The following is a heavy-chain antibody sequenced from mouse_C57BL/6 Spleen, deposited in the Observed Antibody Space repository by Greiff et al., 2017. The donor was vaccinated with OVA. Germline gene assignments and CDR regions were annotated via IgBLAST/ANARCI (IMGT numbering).Heavy chain of an antibody. CDR2: INPYNGGT. J-gene: IGHJ4*01. CDR1: GYTFTDYY. D-gene: IGHD1-1*02. CDR3: AREVASMDY. V-gene: IGHV1-19*01. Sequence: VQLQQSGPVLVKPGASVKMSCKASGYTFTDYYMNWVKQSHGKSLEWIGVINPYNGGTSYNQKFKGKATLTVDKSSSTAYMELNSLTSEDSAVYYCAREVASMDYWGQGTSVTVSS.